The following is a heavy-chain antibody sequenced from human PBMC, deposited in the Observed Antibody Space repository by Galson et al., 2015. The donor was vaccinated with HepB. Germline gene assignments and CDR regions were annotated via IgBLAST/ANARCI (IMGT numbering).Heavy chain of an antibody. CDR2: ISGSGGST. V-gene: IGHV3-23*01. Sequence: SLRLSCAASGFTFSSYAMSWVRQAPGKGLEWVSAISGSGGSTYYADSVKGRFTISRDNSKNTLYLQMNSLRAEDTAVYYCATERWLQRKHLDYWGQGTLVTVSS. CDR1: GFTFSSYA. J-gene: IGHJ4*02. CDR3: ATERWLQRKHLDY. D-gene: IGHD5-24*01.